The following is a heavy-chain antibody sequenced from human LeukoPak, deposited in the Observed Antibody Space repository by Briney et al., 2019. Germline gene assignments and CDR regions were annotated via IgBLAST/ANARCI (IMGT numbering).Heavy chain of an antibody. V-gene: IGHV3-49*04. J-gene: IGHJ6*02. Sequence: GGSLRLSCTASGFTFGDYAMSWVRQAPGKGLEWVAFIRSKAYGGTTEYAASVKGRFTISRDDSKSIAYLQMNSLKTEDTAVYYCTRDSLYSNYVGSYYYYYYGMDVWGQGTTVTVSS. CDR3: TRDSLYSNYVGSYYYYYYGMDV. D-gene: IGHD4-11*01. CDR2: IRSKAYGGTT. CDR1: GFTFGDYA.